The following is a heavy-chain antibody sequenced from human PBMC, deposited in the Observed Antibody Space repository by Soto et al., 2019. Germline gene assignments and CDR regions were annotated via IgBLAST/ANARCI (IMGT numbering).Heavy chain of an antibody. V-gene: IGHV2-5*02. Sequence: QITLNESGPTVVRPTETLTLTCRFSGFSLTTSGVGVGWIRQSPGKAPEWLALISWDDDKRYSASLKSRLTSTQDNSKNHVVLTVSDLDPTDTATYYCAHRVLRTVFGLVTTTAIYFDFWGQGTPVAVSS. J-gene: IGHJ4*02. CDR1: GFSLTTSGVG. CDR2: ISWDDDK. CDR3: AHRVLRTVFGLVTTTAIYFDF. D-gene: IGHD3-3*01.